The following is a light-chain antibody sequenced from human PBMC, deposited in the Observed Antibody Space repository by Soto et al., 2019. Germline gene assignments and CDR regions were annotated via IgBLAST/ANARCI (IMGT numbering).Light chain of an antibody. J-gene: IGLJ1*01. V-gene: IGLV2-14*01. CDR2: GVT. Sequence: QSALTQPASASGSPGQSITISCTGTSSDVGGYNYVSWYQQHPVKAPKLMIYGVTNRPSGVSDRFSGSKSGNTASLTISGLQAEDEADYYCSSYTSSSTPYVFGTGTKVTVL. CDR3: SSYTSSSTPYV. CDR1: SSDVGGYNY.